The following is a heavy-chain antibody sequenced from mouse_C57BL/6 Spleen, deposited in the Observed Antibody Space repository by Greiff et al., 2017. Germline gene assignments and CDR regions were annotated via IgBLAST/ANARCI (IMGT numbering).Heavy chain of an antibody. Sequence: EVKLVESGEGLVKPGGSLKLSCAASGFTFSSYAMSWVRQTPEKRLEWVAYISSGCDYIYYADTVKGRFTISRDNARNTLYLQMSSLKSEDTAMYYCTRGGGNYQSSTEYFDVWGTGTTVTVSS. CDR1: GFTFSSYA. CDR3: TRGGGNYQSSTEYFDV. J-gene: IGHJ1*03. CDR2: ISSGCDYI. D-gene: IGHD2-1*01. V-gene: IGHV5-9-1*02.